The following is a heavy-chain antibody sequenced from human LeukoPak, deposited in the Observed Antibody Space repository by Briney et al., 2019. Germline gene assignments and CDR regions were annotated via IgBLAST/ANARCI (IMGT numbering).Heavy chain of an antibody. D-gene: IGHD6-13*01. Sequence: PSETLSLTCAVYGGSFSGYYWSWIRQPPGKGLEWIGEINHSGSTNYNPSLKSRVTMSVDTSKNQFSLKLSSVTAADTAVYYCASEYSSSWYVNYWGQGTLVTVSS. J-gene: IGHJ4*02. CDR1: GGSFSGYY. CDR3: ASEYSSSWYVNY. CDR2: INHSGST. V-gene: IGHV4-34*01.